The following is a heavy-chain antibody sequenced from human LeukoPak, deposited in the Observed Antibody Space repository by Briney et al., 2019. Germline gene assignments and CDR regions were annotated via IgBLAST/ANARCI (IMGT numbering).Heavy chain of an antibody. CDR2: IYYSGIA. V-gene: IGHV4-59*12. Sequence: SETLSLTCIVSGGSISSYYWSWIRQPPGKGLEWIGYIYYSGIANYNPSLKSRVTTSVDTSKSQFSLKLSSVTAADTAVYYCARDLTTVTPFDYWGQGTLVTVSS. J-gene: IGHJ4*02. D-gene: IGHD4-17*01. CDR1: GGSISSYY. CDR3: ARDLTTVTPFDY.